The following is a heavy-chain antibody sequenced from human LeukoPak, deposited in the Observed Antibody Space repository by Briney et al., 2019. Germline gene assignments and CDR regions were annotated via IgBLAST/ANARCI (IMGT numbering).Heavy chain of an antibody. CDR1: GGSISSGGYS. V-gene: IGHV4-30-2*01. Sequence: SQTLSLTCAVSGGSISSGGYSWSWIRQPPGKGLEWIGYIYHSGSTYYNPSLKSRVTISVDRSKNQFSLKLSSVTAADTAVYYRARAKLYCSGGSCYAGYFQHWGQGTLVTVSS. CDR3: ARAKLYCSGGSCYAGYFQH. D-gene: IGHD2-15*01. CDR2: IYHSGST. J-gene: IGHJ1*01.